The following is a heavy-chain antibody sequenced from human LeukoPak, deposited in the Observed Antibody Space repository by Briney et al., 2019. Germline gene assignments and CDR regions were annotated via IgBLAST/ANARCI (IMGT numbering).Heavy chain of an antibody. Sequence: QPGGSLRLSCAASGFIFSGYAMTWVRQAPGKGLEWVSSSGSTTDYSDSVKGRFTISRDNSKNTLYLQMNSLSAEDTAVYYCTRDSSYGDYSTAFDYWGQGALVTVSS. J-gene: IGHJ4*02. D-gene: IGHD4-17*01. CDR3: TRDSSYGDYSTAFDY. V-gene: IGHV3-23*01. CDR1: GFIFSGYA. CDR2: SGSTT.